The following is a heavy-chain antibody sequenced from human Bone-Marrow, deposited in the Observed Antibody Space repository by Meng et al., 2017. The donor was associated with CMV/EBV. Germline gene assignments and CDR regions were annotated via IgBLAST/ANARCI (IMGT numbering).Heavy chain of an antibody. V-gene: IGHV1-8*03. CDR3: ASDLGQLVGEGYYYGMDV. J-gene: IGHJ6*02. CDR1: GYTFTSYD. CDR2: MNPNSGNT. D-gene: IGHD6-6*01. Sequence: ASVKVSCKASGYTFTSYDINWVRQATGQGLEWMGWMNPNSGNTGYAQKFQGRVTITRNTSISTAYMELSSLRSEDTAVYYCASDLGQLVGEGYYYGMDVWGQGTTVTVSS.